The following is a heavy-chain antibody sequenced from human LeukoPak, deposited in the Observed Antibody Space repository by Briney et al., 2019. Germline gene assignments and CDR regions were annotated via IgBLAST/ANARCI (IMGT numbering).Heavy chain of an antibody. CDR3: ARAAAGNAFDI. D-gene: IGHD6-13*01. V-gene: IGHV1-46*03. CDR1: GYTFTSYY. Sequence: ASAKVSCKASGYTFTSYYMHWVRQAPGQGLEWMGIINPSGGSTSYAQKFQGRVTMTRDTSTSTVYMELSSLRSEDTAVYYCARAAAGNAFDIWGQGTMVTVSS. J-gene: IGHJ3*02. CDR2: INPSGGST.